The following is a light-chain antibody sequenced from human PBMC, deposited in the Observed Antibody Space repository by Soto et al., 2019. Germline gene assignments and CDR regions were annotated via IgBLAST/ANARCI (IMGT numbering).Light chain of an antibody. J-gene: IGKJ5*01. CDR2: GAS. V-gene: IGKV1-39*01. CDR1: QTITNY. CDR3: QQGSSTPFLGT. Sequence: DIQMTQSPSSLSASVGDRVTITCRASQTITNYLNCYQQRPGKAPNLLIYGASSLQTGVPSRFSGSGSGTDFTLTISSLQHEDFATYYCQQGSSTPFLGTFGQGTRLEIK.